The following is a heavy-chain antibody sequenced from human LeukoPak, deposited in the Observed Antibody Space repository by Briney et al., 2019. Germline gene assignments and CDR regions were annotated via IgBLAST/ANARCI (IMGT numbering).Heavy chain of an antibody. D-gene: IGHD5/OR15-5a*01. CDR1: GFTFSSSA. CDR3: ARDPTQYLRYGHFDY. V-gene: IGHV3-21*01. J-gene: IGHJ4*02. CDR2: NNNVASHI. Sequence: GGSLRLSCAASGFTFSSSAMNWVRQAPGKGLEWFSSNNNVASHIYYAHSVKGRFTISRDNAKNSLYLQMNSLSDEDTAVYYCARDPTQYLRYGHFDYWGQGTLVTVSS.